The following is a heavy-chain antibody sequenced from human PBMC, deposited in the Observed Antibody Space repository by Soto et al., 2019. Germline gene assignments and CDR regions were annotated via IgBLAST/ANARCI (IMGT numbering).Heavy chain of an antibody. CDR2: INPSGGST. CDR1: GYTFTSYY. D-gene: IGHD2-15*01. J-gene: IGHJ4*02. CDR3: ARESRYCSGGSCYFLPGIDY. V-gene: IGHV1-46*01. Sequence: ASVKVSCKASGYTFTSYYMHWVRQAPGQGLEWMGIINPSGGSTRYAQKFQGRVTMTRDTSTSTVYMELSSLRSEDTAVYYCARESRYCSGGSCYFLPGIDYWGQGTLVTVSS.